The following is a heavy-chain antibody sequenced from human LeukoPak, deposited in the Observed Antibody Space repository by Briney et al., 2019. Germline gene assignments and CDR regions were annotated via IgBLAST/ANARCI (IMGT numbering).Heavy chain of an antibody. Sequence: SGTLSLTRAVSGGSISSSNWWSWVRQPPGKGLEWIGEIYHSGSTNYNPSLKSRVTISVDKSKNQFSLKLSSVTAADTAVYYCARDNPIAAAGNFDYWGQGTLVTVSS. D-gene: IGHD6-13*01. CDR1: GGSISSSNW. CDR2: IYHSGST. J-gene: IGHJ4*02. V-gene: IGHV4-4*02. CDR3: ARDNPIAAAGNFDY.